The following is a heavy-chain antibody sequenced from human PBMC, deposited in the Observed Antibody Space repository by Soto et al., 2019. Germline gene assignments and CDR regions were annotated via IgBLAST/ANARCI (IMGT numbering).Heavy chain of an antibody. V-gene: IGHV3-23*01. Sequence: GGSLRLSCAASGFTFSSYAMSWVRQAPGKGLEWVSVISGDGGSTYYADSVKGRFTISRDNSKNTLYLQMNSLRAEDTAVYYCARGYSYTQPVFDYWGLGTLVTVSS. CDR2: ISGDGGST. CDR1: GFTFSSYA. D-gene: IGHD5-18*01. J-gene: IGHJ4*02. CDR3: ARGYSYTQPVFDY.